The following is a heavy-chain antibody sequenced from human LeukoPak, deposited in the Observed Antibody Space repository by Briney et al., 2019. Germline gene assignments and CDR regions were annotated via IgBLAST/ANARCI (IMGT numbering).Heavy chain of an antibody. D-gene: IGHD5-18*01. CDR3: AKEYGYTYGEFDY. Sequence: GGSLRLSCAASGFTFSNYGMHWVRQAPGKGLEWVAFTRSDGINKYHADSVKGRFTISRDNSKNTLYLQMNSLRAEDTAVYYCAKEYGYTYGEFDYWGQGTLVTVSS. V-gene: IGHV3-30*02. CDR2: TRSDGINK. CDR1: GFTFSNYG. J-gene: IGHJ4*02.